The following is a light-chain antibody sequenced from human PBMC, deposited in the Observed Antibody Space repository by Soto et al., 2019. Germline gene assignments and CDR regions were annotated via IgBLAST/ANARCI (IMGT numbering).Light chain of an antibody. CDR3: QQYNNWPPT. Sequence: EIVMTQSPATLSVSPGERATLSCRASQSVSSNLAWYQQKPGQAPRLLSYGASTRATGIPARFSGSGSGTEFTLTIRSLQSEDFAVYYCQQYNNWPPTFGQGTRREI. V-gene: IGKV3-15*01. CDR1: QSVSSN. J-gene: IGKJ5*01. CDR2: GAS.